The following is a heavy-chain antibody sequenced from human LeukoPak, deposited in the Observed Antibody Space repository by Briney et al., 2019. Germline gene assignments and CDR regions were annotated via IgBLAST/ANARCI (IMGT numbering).Heavy chain of an antibody. CDR2: INSDGSST. Sequence: PGGSLRLSCAASGFTFSSYWMHWVRQAPGKGLVWVSRINSDGSSTSYADSVKGRFTISRDNAKNSLYLQMNSLRAEDTAVYYCARAPDVYYYYMDVWGKGTTVTVSS. J-gene: IGHJ6*03. CDR1: GFTFSSYW. V-gene: IGHV3-74*01. D-gene: IGHD3-10*02. CDR3: ARAPDVYYYYMDV.